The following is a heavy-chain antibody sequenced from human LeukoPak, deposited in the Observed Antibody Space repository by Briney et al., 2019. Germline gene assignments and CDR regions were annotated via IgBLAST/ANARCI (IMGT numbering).Heavy chain of an antibody. CDR1: GYTFTGYY. J-gene: IGHJ5*02. CDR3: ARDYSGYDSSWFDP. Sequence: ASVKVSCKASGYTFTGYYMHWVRQAPGQGLEWMGWINPNSGGTNYAQKFQGRVTMTRDTSISTAYVELSRLRSDDTAVYYCARDYSGYDSSWFDPWGQGTLVTVSS. CDR2: INPNSGGT. D-gene: IGHD5-12*01. V-gene: IGHV1-2*02.